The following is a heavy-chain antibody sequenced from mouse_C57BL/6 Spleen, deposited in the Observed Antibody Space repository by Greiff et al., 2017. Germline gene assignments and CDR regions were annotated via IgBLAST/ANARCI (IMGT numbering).Heavy chain of an antibody. D-gene: IGHD2-2*01. CDR1: GYTFTSYW. J-gene: IGHJ4*01. CDR3: ARYRGLREEYYYAMDY. Sequence: QVQLQQPGAELVKPGASVKLSCKASGYTFTSYWMHWVKQRPGQGLEWIGMIHPNSGSTNYNEKFKSKATLTVDKSSSTAYMQLSSLTSEDSAVYYCARYRGLREEYYYAMDYWGQGTSVTVSS. CDR2: IHPNSGST. V-gene: IGHV1-64*01.